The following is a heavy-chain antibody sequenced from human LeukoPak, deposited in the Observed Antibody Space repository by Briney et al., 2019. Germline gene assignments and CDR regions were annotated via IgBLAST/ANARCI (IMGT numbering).Heavy chain of an antibody. Sequence: ASVKVSCKASGYTFTGYYMHWVRQAPGQGLEWMGWINPNSGGTNYAQKFQGRVTMTRNTSISTAYMELSSLRSEDTAVYYCARSMIVGETDYWGQGTLVTVSS. CDR3: ARSMIVGETDY. J-gene: IGHJ4*02. D-gene: IGHD3-22*01. CDR2: INPNSGGT. V-gene: IGHV1-2*02. CDR1: GYTFTGYY.